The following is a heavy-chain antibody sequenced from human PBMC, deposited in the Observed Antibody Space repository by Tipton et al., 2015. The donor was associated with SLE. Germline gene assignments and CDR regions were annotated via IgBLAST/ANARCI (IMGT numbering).Heavy chain of an antibody. CDR1: GGSISSSNW. D-gene: IGHD3-22*01. J-gene: IGHJ4*02. CDR3: ARDKTSNYYDSSGSLDY. V-gene: IGHV4-4*02. CDR2: IYYSGST. Sequence: TLSLTCTVSGGSISSSNWWSWVRQPPGKGLEWIGSIYYSGSTYYNPSLKSRVTISVDTSKNQFSLKLSSVTAADTAVYYCARDKTSNYYDSSGSLDYWGQGTLVTVSS.